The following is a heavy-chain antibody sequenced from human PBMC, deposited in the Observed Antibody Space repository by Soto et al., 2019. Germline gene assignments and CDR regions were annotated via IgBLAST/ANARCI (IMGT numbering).Heavy chain of an antibody. V-gene: IGHV4-30-2*01. J-gene: IGHJ4*02. Sequence: SETLSLTCAVSGGSISSGGYSWSWIRQPPGKGLEWIGYIYHSGSTYYNPSLKSRVTISVDRSKNQFSLKLSSVTAADTAVYYCARGPLGDSSGYLFDYWGQGTLVTVSS. CDR3: ARGPLGDSSGYLFDY. CDR2: IYHSGST. D-gene: IGHD3-22*01. CDR1: GGSISSGGYS.